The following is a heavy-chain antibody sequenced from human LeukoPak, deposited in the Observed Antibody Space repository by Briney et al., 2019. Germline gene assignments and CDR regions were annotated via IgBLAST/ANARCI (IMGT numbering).Heavy chain of an antibody. J-gene: IGHJ5*02. CDR2: IYPGDSDT. CDR3: AIFDFLFGEIDNWFDP. V-gene: IGHV5-51*01. D-gene: IGHD3-3*01. Sequence: GESLKISCKGSGYSFPNFWIGWVRQMPGKGLEWMGLIYPGDSDTRYSPSFQGQVAISADKSISTAYLQWSSLKASDTAMYYCAIFDFLFGEIDNWFDPWGQGTLVTVSS. CDR1: GYSFPNFW.